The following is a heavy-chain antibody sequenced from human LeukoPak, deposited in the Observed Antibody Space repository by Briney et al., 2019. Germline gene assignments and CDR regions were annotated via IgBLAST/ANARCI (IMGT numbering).Heavy chain of an antibody. CDR2: ISGSGYST. CDR3: AKEAGYCGYDYPDY. CDR1: GFTFSSYA. D-gene: IGHD5-12*01. Sequence: GGSLRLSCAASGFTFSSYAMSWVRQAPGKGLKCVSAISGSGYSTYYADSVKGRFTISRDNSKNTLYLQMRSLRADDTAVYYCAKEAGYCGYDYPDYWGQGTLVTVSS. V-gene: IGHV3-23*01. J-gene: IGHJ4*02.